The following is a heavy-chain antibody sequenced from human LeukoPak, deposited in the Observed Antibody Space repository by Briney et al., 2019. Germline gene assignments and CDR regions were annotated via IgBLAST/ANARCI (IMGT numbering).Heavy chain of an antibody. Sequence: GGSLRLSCAASGFTFRSYSMNWVSQAPGNGLEWVSSISSSSSYIYYADSVKGRFTISRDNAKNSLYLQMNSLRAEDTAVYYCARDISLGGFDHWGQGALVTVSS. D-gene: IGHD3-3*02. V-gene: IGHV3-21*01. CDR2: ISSSSSYI. J-gene: IGHJ4*02. CDR1: GFTFRSYS. CDR3: ARDISLGGFDH.